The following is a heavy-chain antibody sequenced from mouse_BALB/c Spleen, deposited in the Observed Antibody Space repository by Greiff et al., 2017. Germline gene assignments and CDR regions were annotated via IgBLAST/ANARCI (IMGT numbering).Heavy chain of an antibody. Sequence: EVKLMESGGDLVKPGGSLKLSCAASGFTFSSYGMSWVRQTPDKRLEWVATISSGGSYTYYPDSVKGRFTISRDNAKNTLYLQMSSLKSEDTAMYYCARQGGNYNYAMDYWGQGTSVTVSS. CDR2: ISSGGSYT. CDR3: ARQGGNYNYAMDY. D-gene: IGHD2-1*01. J-gene: IGHJ4*01. V-gene: IGHV5-6*01. CDR1: GFTFSSYG.